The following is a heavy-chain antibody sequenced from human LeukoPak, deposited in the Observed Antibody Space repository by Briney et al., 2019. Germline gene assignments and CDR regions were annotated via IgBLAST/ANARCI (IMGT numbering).Heavy chain of an antibody. Sequence: PSQTLSLTCTVSGGSISSGSYYWSWIRQPAGKGLEWIGRIYTSGSTNYNPSLKSRVTISVDTSKNQFSLKLSSVTAADTAVYYCARLRELDFDYWGQGTLVTVSS. CDR2: IYTSGST. CDR1: GGSISSGSYY. J-gene: IGHJ4*02. V-gene: IGHV4-61*02. CDR3: ARLRELDFDY. D-gene: IGHD1-26*01.